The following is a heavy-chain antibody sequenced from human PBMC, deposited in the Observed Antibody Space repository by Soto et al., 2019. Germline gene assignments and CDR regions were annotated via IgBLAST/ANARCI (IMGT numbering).Heavy chain of an antibody. J-gene: IGHJ5*02. V-gene: IGHV1-69*13. CDR2: IIPIFGTA. D-gene: IGHD2-2*01. CDR1: GGSFSSYA. Sequence: ASVKASCKACGGSFSSYAISWVRQAPGQGLEWMGGIIPIFGTANYAQKFQGRVTITADESTSTAHMELRSLRSDDTAVYYCARDPTYCSSTSCYGFGWFDPWGQGTLVTVS. CDR3: ARDPTYCSSTSCYGFGWFDP.